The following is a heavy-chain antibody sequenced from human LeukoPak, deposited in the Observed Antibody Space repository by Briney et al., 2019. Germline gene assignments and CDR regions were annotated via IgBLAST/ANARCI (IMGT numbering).Heavy chain of an antibody. Sequence: ASVKVSCKASGYTFTSYDINWVRQATGQGLEWMGWMNPNSGNTGYAQKFQGRVTITRNTSISTAYMELSSLRSDDTAVYYCARGQVGLSSSGYHYWGQGTLVTVSS. V-gene: IGHV1-8*01. CDR1: GYTFTSYD. CDR2: MNPNSGNT. CDR3: ARGQVGLSSSGYHY. D-gene: IGHD3-22*01. J-gene: IGHJ4*02.